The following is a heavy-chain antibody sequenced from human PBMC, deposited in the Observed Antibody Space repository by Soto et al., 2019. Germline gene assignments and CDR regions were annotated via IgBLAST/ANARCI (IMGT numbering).Heavy chain of an antibody. CDR1: GFSIKNYA. CDR3: ARGVRAETYYNAFDY. V-gene: IGHV3-30-3*01. CDR2: ISHNDEPKI. Sequence: QVQLVESGGGVVQPGSCLRLSCAASGFSIKNYAFHWVRQAPGKGLEWVALISHNDEPKIFYADSVQGRFTISRDNFKNTVSLQMNSLRDEDTAVYHCARGVRAETYYNAFDYWGQGTQVTVSS. J-gene: IGHJ4*01. D-gene: IGHD3-10*01.